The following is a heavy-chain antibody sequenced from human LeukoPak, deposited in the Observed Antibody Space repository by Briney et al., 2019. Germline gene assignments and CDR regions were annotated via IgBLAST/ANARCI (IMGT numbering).Heavy chain of an antibody. D-gene: IGHD2-15*01. CDR2: IGGGGGDR. Sequence: GGSLRLSCAGSVFIFNNYSMSWVRQAPWKGLEWVSTIGGGGGDRYYADSVKGRFTISRDNSKNTLYLQMNSLRAEDTAVYYCAKHLRCSGDSCYRPSYYYYGMDVWGQGTTVTVSS. CDR1: VFIFNNYS. CDR3: AKHLRCSGDSCYRPSYYYYGMDV. V-gene: IGHV3-23*01. J-gene: IGHJ6*02.